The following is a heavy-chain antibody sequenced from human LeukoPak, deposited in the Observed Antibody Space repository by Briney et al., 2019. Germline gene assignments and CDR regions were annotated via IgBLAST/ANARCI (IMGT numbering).Heavy chain of an antibody. Sequence: GGSLRLSCAASGFTFRSYAMNWVRQAPGRGLEWVSAISGSGGITYHADSVKGRFTISRDNSKNTLYLQMNSLRAEDTAVYYCARGRLTAFYGMDVWGQGTTVTVSS. CDR3: ARGRLTAFYGMDV. CDR1: GFTFRSYA. J-gene: IGHJ6*02. D-gene: IGHD7-27*01. V-gene: IGHV3-23*01. CDR2: ISGSGGIT.